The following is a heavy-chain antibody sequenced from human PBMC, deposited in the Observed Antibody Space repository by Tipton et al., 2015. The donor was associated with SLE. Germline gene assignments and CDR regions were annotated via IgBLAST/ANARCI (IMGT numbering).Heavy chain of an antibody. D-gene: IGHD5-24*01. CDR2: MYYSGST. V-gene: IGHV4-39*07. Sequence: TLSLTCTVSGDSISRSAYYWGWIRQPPGKGLEWIGSMYYSGSTYYNPSLKSRVTISVDTSKNQFSLKLSSVTAADTAVYYCAREGRWLQVDYWGQGTLVTVSS. CDR3: AREGRWLQVDY. J-gene: IGHJ4*02. CDR1: GDSISRSAYY.